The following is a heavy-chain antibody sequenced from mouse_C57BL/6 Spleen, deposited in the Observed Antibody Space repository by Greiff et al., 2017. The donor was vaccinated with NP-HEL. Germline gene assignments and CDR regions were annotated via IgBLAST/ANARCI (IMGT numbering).Heavy chain of an antibody. CDR1: GFTFSSYA. D-gene: IGHD2-4*01. CDR2: ISSGGDYI. Sequence: EVHLVESGEGLVKPGGSLKLSCAASGFTFSSYAMPWVRQTPEKRLEWVAYISSGGDYIYYADTVKGRFTISRDNARNTLYLQMSSLKSEDTAMYYCTRLGYDYDVLDYWGKGTTLTVSS. V-gene: IGHV5-9-1*02. J-gene: IGHJ2*01. CDR3: TRLGYDYDVLDY.